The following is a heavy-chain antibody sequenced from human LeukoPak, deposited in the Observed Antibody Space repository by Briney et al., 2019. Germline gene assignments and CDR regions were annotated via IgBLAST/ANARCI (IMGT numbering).Heavy chain of an antibody. V-gene: IGHV3-21*04. CDR2: ISTSSSFI. J-gene: IGHJ4*02. CDR1: GFTFSSYS. D-gene: IGHD4-17*01. Sequence: PGGSLRLSCAASGFTFSSYSMNWVRQAPGKGLEWVSSISTSSSFIYYADSVKGRFTISRDNSRNTMYLQVNSLRAEDTAVYYCAKHKEDYGDSCLDDYWGQGTLVTVSS. CDR3: AKHKEDYGDSCLDDY.